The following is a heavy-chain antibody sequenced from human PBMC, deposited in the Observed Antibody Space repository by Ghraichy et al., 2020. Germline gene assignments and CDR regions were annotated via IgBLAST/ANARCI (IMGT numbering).Heavy chain of an antibody. J-gene: IGHJ6*02. CDR2: IYYSGST. Sequence: SQTLSLTCTVSGGSISSYYWSWIRQPPGKGLEWIGYIYYSGSTNYNPSLKSRVTISVDTSKNQFSLKLSSVTAADTAVYYCARGYQPYYYDGMDVWGQGTTVTVS. CDR3: ARGYQPYYYDGMDV. V-gene: IGHV4-59*01. D-gene: IGHD3-16*02. CDR1: GGSISSYY.